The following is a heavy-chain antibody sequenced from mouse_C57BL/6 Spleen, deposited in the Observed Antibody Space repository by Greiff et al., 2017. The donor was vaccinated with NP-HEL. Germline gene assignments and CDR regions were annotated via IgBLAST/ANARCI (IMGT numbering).Heavy chain of an antibody. V-gene: IGHV1-82*01. CDR3: AREDGLDY. CDR2: IYPGDGDT. Sequence: QVQLQQSGPELVKPGASVKISCKASGYAFSSSWMNWVKQRPGKGLEWIGRIYPGDGDTNYNGKFKGKATLTADKSSSTAYMQLSSLTSEDSVVYFCAREDGLDYWGQGTTLTVSS. CDR1: GYAFSSSW. J-gene: IGHJ2*01. D-gene: IGHD2-3*01.